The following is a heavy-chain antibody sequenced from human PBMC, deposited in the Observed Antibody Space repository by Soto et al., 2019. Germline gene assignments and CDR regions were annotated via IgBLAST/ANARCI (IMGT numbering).Heavy chain of an antibody. CDR2: IIPLFGLP. V-gene: IGHV1-69*02. J-gene: IGHJ4*02. CDR1: GGTFSTYT. Sequence: QVQLVQSGAEVKKPGSSVKVSCKASGGTFSTYTISWVRQAPGQGLEWLGRIIPLFGLPNHAQKFQDRVTITADKSTDTAYLAMNSLRPEDTAVYYCAFDVQTGVVYFDNWGQGTLVTVSS. CDR3: AFDVQTGVVYFDN. D-gene: IGHD1-1*01.